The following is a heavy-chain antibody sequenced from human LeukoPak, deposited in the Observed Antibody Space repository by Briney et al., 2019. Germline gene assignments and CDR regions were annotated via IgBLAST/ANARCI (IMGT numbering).Heavy chain of an antibody. D-gene: IGHD1-14*01. J-gene: IGHJ4*02. CDR1: GFTFSTYY. CDR2: IRRDGSEE. CDR3: ARTRTQVSYRGLDY. V-gene: IGHV3-7*01. Sequence: GGSQSLSCAASGFTFSTYYMSWVRQAPGKGLEWVANIRRDGSEEYYVDSVKGRFTISRDNAKNSLYMQMSGLRAEDTAVYYCARTRTQVSYRGLDYWGQGTLVTVSS.